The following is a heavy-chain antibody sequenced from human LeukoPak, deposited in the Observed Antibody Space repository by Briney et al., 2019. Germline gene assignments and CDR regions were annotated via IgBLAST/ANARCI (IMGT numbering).Heavy chain of an antibody. CDR3: GRDLNWGAFDI. J-gene: IGHJ3*02. D-gene: IGHD7-27*01. CDR2: IRANGETT. Sequence: GGSLRLSCAASGLTFTHYGMNWVRQAPGKGLEWVSGIRANGETTYYADSVRGRFTISRDNSRSTVWLQMNSLTAEDTAMYYCGRDLNWGAFDIRGLGTLVTVSS. CDR1: GLTFTHYG. V-gene: IGHV3-23*01.